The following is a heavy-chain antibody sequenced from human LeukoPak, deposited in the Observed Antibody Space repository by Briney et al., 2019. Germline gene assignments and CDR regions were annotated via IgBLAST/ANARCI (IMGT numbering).Heavy chain of an antibody. CDR3: ARGWGHYYDSSGYYPFDY. Sequence: SETLSLTCAVYGGSFCGYCWSWIRQPPGKGLEWIGEINHSGSTNYNPSLKSRVTISVDTSKNQFSLKLSSVTAADTAVYYCARGWGHYYDSSGYYPFDYWGQGTLVTVSS. V-gene: IGHV4-34*01. D-gene: IGHD3-22*01. CDR2: INHSGST. CDR1: GGSFCGYC. J-gene: IGHJ4*02.